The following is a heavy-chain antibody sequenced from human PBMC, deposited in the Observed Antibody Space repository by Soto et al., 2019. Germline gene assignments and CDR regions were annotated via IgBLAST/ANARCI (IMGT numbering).Heavy chain of an antibody. V-gene: IGHV1-69*13. CDR1: GGTFSSYA. CDR2: IIPIFGTA. J-gene: IGHJ6*02. Sequence: SVKVSCKASGGTFSSYAISWVRQAPGQGLEWMGGIIPIFGTANYAQKLQGRVTITADESTSTAYMELSSLRSEDTAVYYCARGEQAAVADYYYYYGMDVWGQGTTVTVSS. CDR3: ARGEQAAVADYYYYYGMDV. D-gene: IGHD6-19*01.